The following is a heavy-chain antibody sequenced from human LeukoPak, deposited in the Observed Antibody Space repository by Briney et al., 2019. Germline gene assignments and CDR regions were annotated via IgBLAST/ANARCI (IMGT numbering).Heavy chain of an antibody. J-gene: IGHJ6*02. CDR2: IYTSGST. CDR3: ARIDIGGSGRMDV. V-gene: IGHV4-4*07. D-gene: IGHD3-10*01. Sequence: PSETLSLTCIVSGGSISGYYWNWIRQPAGKGLEWIGHIYTSGSTKYNPSLKSRVTMSVDTPKNQFSLKLSSVTAADTAVYYCARIDIGGSGRMDVWGQGTTVTVSS. CDR1: GGSISGYY.